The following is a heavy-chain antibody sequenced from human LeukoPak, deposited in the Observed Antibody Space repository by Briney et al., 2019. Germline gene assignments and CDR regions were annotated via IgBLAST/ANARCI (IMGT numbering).Heavy chain of an antibody. CDR2: ISWNSGTI. V-gene: IGHV3-9*01. D-gene: IGHD6-19*01. CDR3: ARDLLAVAAAQGAFDI. Sequence: GGSLRLSCAASGFTFENYAMHWVRQAPGKGLEWVSGISWNSGTIGYAKSVRGRFTISRDNAKNSLYLQMNSLRAEDTAVYYCARDLLAVAAAQGAFDIWGQGTMVTVSS. J-gene: IGHJ3*02. CDR1: GFTFENYA.